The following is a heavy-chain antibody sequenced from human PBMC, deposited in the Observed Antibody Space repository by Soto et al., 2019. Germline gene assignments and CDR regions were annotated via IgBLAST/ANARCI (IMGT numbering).Heavy chain of an antibody. Sequence: PGGSLRLSCAASGFTFSSYSMNWVRQAPGKGLEWVSYISSSSSTIYYADSVKGRFTISRDNAKNSLYLQMNSLRDEDTAVYYCARDPHCGGDCAFDYWGQGNLVTVSS. CDR1: GFTFSSYS. D-gene: IGHD2-21*02. CDR3: ARDPHCGGDCAFDY. V-gene: IGHV3-48*02. CDR2: ISSSSSTI. J-gene: IGHJ4*02.